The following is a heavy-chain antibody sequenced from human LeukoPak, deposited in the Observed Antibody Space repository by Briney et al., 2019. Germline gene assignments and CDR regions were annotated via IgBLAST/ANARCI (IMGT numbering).Heavy chain of an antibody. CDR3: TRETAFDF. Sequence: GGSLRLSCASSGFIFNNYRMNCVRQAPGKGPEWVSYISSRSRTIYYADSVKGRFTISRDNAKNSLYLQMNSLRAEDSAVYYGTRETAFDFWGKGTVVTVSS. CDR2: ISSRSRTI. CDR1: GFIFNNYR. V-gene: IGHV3-48*04. J-gene: IGHJ3*01.